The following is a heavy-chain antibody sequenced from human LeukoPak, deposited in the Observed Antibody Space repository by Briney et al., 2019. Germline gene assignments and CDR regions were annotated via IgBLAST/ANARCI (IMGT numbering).Heavy chain of an antibody. D-gene: IGHD3-22*01. V-gene: IGHV3-23*01. J-gene: IGHJ4*02. CDR2: ISGSGGST. CDR3: AKRGVVIRVILVGFHKEAYYFDS. CDR1: GITLSNYG. Sequence: GRSLSLSCAVSGITLSNYGMSWVRQAPGRGLEWVAGISGSGGSTNYAASVKGRFTISRDNPKNTLYLQMHSLRAEDTAVYFCAKRGVVIRVILVGFHKEAYYFDSWGQGALVTVSS.